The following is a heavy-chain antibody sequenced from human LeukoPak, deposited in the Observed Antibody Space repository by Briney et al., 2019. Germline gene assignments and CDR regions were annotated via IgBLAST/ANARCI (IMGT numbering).Heavy chain of an antibody. J-gene: IGHJ4*02. CDR1: GFTFSSYA. CDR2: ISYDGSNK. Sequence: GRSLRLSCAASGFTFSSYAMHWVRQAPGKGLEWVAVISYDGSNKYYADSVRGRFTISRDNSKNTLYLQMNSLRAEDTAVYYCARDGQWQTQEGFDYWGQGTLVTVSS. D-gene: IGHD6-19*01. CDR3: ARDGQWQTQEGFDY. V-gene: IGHV3-30*04.